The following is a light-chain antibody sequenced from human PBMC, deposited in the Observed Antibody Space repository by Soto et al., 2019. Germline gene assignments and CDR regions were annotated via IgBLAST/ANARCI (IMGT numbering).Light chain of an antibody. CDR3: CSYAGTYPLV. J-gene: IGLJ1*01. CDR1: SSDVGGYNY. V-gene: IGLV2-11*01. Sequence: QSALTQPRSVSGSPGQSVTISCTGTSSDVGGYNYVSWYQQHPGKAPKLMIFDVNKRPSGVPDRISGSKFSNTASLTISGLQTEDEADYYCCSYAGTYPLVFGSGTKLTVL. CDR2: DVN.